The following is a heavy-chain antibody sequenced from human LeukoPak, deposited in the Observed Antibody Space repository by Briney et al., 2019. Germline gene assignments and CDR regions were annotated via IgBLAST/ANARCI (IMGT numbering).Heavy chain of an antibody. J-gene: IGHJ5*02. V-gene: IGHV4-59*01. CDR3: ARGGGSGRGNWFDP. CDR2: VYYSGST. CDR1: GGSISPYY. Sequence: SETLSLTCTVSGGSISPYYWSWLRQPPGKGLEWIGYVYYSGSTNYNPSLKSRVTIPVDTSRSQFSLKLTSVTAADTAVYYCARGGGSGRGNWFDPWGQGSLVIVSS. D-gene: IGHD3-10*01.